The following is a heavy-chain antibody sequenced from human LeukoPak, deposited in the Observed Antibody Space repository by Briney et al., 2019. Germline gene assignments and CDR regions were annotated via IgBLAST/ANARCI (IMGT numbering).Heavy chain of an antibody. CDR2: INHSGST. D-gene: IGHD6-19*01. CDR3: ASSSSGWGTGY. J-gene: IGHJ4*02. Sequence: GSLRLSCAASGFTFSSYGMHWVRQPPGKGLEWIGEINHSGSTNYNPSLKSRVTISVDTSKNQFSLKLSSVTAADTAVYYCASSSSGWGTGYWGQGTLVTVSS. V-gene: IGHV4-34*01. CDR1: GFTFSSYG.